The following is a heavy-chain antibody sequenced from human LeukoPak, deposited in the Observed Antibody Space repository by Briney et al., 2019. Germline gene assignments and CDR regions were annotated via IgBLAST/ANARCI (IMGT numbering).Heavy chain of an antibody. CDR3: ARDNHYYMDV. CDR2: ISYDGSNK. CDR1: GFTFSSYA. V-gene: IGHV3-30*04. Sequence: GRSLKLSCAASGFTFSSYAMHWVRQAPGKGLEWVAVISYDGSNKYYADSVKGRFTISRDNSKNTLYLQMNSLRAEDTAVYYCARDNHYYMDVWGKGTTVTVSS. D-gene: IGHD1-14*01. J-gene: IGHJ6*03.